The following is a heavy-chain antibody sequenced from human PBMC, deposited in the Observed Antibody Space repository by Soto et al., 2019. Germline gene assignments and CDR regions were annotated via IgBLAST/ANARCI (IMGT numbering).Heavy chain of an antibody. D-gene: IGHD1-26*01. CDR1: GGSVSSGSYY. J-gene: IGHJ5*02. CDR2: FNPGGST. Sequence: PSETLSLTCTVSGGSVSSGSYYWSWIRQSPGKGLEWIGEFNPGGSTNYNPSLKSRLTISADRSTSQVSLRLTSVTAADAAVYFCARSAASFGGASYLGAWGQGTLVTVSS. CDR3: ARSAASFGGASYLGA. V-gene: IGHV4-61*01.